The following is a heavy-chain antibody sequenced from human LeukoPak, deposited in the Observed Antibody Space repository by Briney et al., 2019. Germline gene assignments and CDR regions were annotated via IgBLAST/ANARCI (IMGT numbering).Heavy chain of an antibody. CDR1: GGTFSSYA. Sequence: SVKVSCKASGGTFSSYAISWVRQAPGQGLEWRGGIIPIFGTANYAQKFQGRVTITADESTSTAYMDLSSLRSEDTAVYYCATHLGYCSSTSCFSENWFDPWGQGTLVTVSS. D-gene: IGHD2-2*01. J-gene: IGHJ5*02. CDR3: ATHLGYCSSTSCFSENWFDP. V-gene: IGHV1-69*13. CDR2: IIPIFGTA.